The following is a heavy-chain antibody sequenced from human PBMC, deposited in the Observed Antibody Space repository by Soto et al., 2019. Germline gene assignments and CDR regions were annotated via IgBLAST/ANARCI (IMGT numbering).Heavy chain of an antibody. D-gene: IGHD1-26*01. J-gene: IGHJ3*02. CDR1: GFTFSSYA. CDR3: ARVGDTTRGAFDI. Sequence: GALRLSCAASGFTFSSYAMHWVRQAPGKGLEYVSAISSNGGSTYYANSVKGRFTIPRDNSKNTLYLQMGSLRAEDMAVYYCARVGDTTRGAFDIWGQGTMVTVSS. CDR2: ISSNGGST. V-gene: IGHV3-64*01.